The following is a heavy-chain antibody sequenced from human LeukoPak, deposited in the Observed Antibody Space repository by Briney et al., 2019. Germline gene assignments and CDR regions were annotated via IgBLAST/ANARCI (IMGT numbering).Heavy chain of an antibody. J-gene: IGHJ4*02. Sequence: SQTLSLTCAISGDSVSSNTAGWDWIRQSPSRGLEWLGRTYYRSQWYNDYALSVKGRITVNPDTSKNQFSLQLTSVTPEDTAVYYCARGQGHSYGWYFFDYWGQGTLVTVSS. D-gene: IGHD5-18*01. V-gene: IGHV6-1*01. CDR3: ARGQGHSYGWYFFDY. CDR1: GDSVSSNTAG. CDR2: TYYRSQWYN.